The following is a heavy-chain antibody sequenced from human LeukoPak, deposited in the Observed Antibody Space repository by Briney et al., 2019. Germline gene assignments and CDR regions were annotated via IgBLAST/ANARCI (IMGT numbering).Heavy chain of an antibody. CDR2: IYYSGST. Sequence: TSETLSLTCTVSGGSISSSSYYWGWIRQPPGKGLEWIGSIYYSGSTYYNPSLKSRVTISVDTSKNQFSLKLSSVTAADTAVYYCARQEGRFLGWLLVDYWGQGTLVTVSS. CDR3: ARQEGRFLGWLLVDY. D-gene: IGHD3-3*01. CDR1: GGSISSSSYY. J-gene: IGHJ4*02. V-gene: IGHV4-39*01.